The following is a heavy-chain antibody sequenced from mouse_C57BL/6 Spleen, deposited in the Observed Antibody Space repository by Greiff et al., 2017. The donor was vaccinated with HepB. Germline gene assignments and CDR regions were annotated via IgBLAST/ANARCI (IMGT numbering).Heavy chain of an antibody. V-gene: IGHV1-50*01. CDR3: ARGWERAYYFDY. CDR1: GYTFTSYW. CDR2: IDPSDSYT. J-gene: IGHJ2*01. Sequence: QVQLKQPGAELVKPGASVKLSCKASGYTFTSYWMQWVKQRPGQGLEWIGEIDPSDSYTNYNQKFKGKATLTVDTSSSTAYMQLSSLTSEDSAVYYCARGWERAYYFDYWGQGTTLTVSS. D-gene: IGHD3-3*01.